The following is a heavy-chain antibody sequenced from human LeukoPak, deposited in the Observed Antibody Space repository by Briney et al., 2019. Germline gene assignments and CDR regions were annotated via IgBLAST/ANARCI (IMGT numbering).Heavy chain of an antibody. V-gene: IGHV4-39*07. CDR1: GGSISSSSYY. Sequence: SETLSLTCTVSGGSISSSSYYWGWIRQPPGKGLEWIGSIYYSGSTYYNPSLKSRVTISVDTSKNQFSLKLSSVTAADTAVYYCAREGYSYGYAPYYFDYWGQGTLVTVSS. CDR2: IYYSGST. J-gene: IGHJ4*02. D-gene: IGHD5-18*01. CDR3: AREGYSYGYAPYYFDY.